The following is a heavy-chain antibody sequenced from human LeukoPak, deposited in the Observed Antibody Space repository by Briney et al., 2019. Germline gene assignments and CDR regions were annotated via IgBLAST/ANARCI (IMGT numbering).Heavy chain of an antibody. V-gene: IGHV3-30*02. J-gene: IGHJ4*02. CDR2: IRYDGSNK. CDR1: GFTFSSYG. D-gene: IGHD1-26*01. Sequence: GGSLRLSCAAPGFTFSSYGMHWVRQAPGKGLEWVAFIRYDGSNKYYADSVKGRFTISRDNSKNTLYLQMNSLRAEDTAVYYCAKDKGGATRTYYFDYWGQGTLVTVSS. CDR3: AKDKGGATRTYYFDY.